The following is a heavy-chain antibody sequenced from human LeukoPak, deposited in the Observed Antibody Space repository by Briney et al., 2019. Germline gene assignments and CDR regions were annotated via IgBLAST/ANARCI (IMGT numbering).Heavy chain of an antibody. CDR1: GGSFSGYY. V-gene: IGHV4-34*01. D-gene: IGHD6-6*01. J-gene: IGHJ6*02. Sequence: SETLSLTCAVYGGSFSGYYWSWIRQPPGKGLEWIGEVNHSGSTNYNPSLKSRVTISVDTSKKQFSLKLNSVTAADTAVYYCARGDYSSSPSLYYYYYGMDVWGQGTTVTVSS. CDR3: ARGDYSSSPSLYYYYYGMDV. CDR2: VNHSGST.